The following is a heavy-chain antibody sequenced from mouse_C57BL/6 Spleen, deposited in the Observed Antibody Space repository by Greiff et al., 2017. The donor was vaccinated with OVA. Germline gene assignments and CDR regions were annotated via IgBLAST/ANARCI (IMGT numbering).Heavy chain of an antibody. V-gene: IGHV10-1*01. D-gene: IGHD1-1*01. CDR1: GFSFNTYA. J-gene: IGHJ4*01. CDR2: IRSKSNNYAT. CDR3: VRDYFYAMDY. Sequence: EVKVIESGGGLVQPKGSLKLSCAASGFSFNTYAMNWVRQAPGKGLEWVARIRSKSNNYATYYAVSVKDRFTISRDDSESMLYLQMNNLETEDTARYYCVRDYFYAMDYWGQGTSVTVSS.